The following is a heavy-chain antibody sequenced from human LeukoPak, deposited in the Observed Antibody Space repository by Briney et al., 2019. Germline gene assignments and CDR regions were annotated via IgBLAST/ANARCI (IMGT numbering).Heavy chain of an antibody. D-gene: IGHD3-10*01. J-gene: IGHJ4*02. V-gene: IGHV3-23*01. CDR1: GFTFAIHA. CDR3: AKDSYVSGRPLHTFDV. CDR2: ISGDGAST. Sequence: GGSLRLSCAASGFTFAIHAMTWVRQAPGKGLEWVSGISGDGASTHYAESVKGQFTISRDNSQNTLFLQMNSLRVEDTAIYYCAKDSYVSGRPLHTFDVWGQGTLVTVSS.